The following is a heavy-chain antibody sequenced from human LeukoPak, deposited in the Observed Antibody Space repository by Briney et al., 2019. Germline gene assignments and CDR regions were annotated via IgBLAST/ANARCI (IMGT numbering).Heavy chain of an antibody. D-gene: IGHD2-2*01. J-gene: IGHJ3*02. Sequence: SETLSLTCTVSGGSISSYYWSWIRQPPGKGLEWIGYIYYSGSTNYNPSLESRVTISVDTSKNQFSLKLSSVTAADTAVYYCARAAKDIVVVPAAMAAFDIWGQGTMVTVSS. CDR3: ARAAKDIVVVPAAMAAFDI. V-gene: IGHV4-59*01. CDR1: GGSISSYY. CDR2: IYYSGST.